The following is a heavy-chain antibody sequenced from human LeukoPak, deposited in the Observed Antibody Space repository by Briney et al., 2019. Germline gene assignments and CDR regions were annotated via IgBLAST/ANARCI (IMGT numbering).Heavy chain of an antibody. Sequence: ASVKVSCKASGYTFSSYGITWVRRAPAQGLEWVGWISGYNGNTHYSQKFQGRVTMTTDTSTSTAYMELGSPRSDDTAVYYCARDGMGYSGSYYLSFDPWGQGTLVTVSS. V-gene: IGHV1-18*01. CDR2: ISGYNGNT. CDR1: GYTFSSYG. CDR3: ARDGMGYSGSYYLSFDP. J-gene: IGHJ5*02. D-gene: IGHD1-26*01.